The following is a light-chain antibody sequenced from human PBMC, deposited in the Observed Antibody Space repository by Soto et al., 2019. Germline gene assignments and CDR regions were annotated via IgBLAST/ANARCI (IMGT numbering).Light chain of an antibody. J-gene: IGKJ3*01. CDR3: QQRNNWPPEFT. Sequence: EIVLTQSPATLSLSPGGRATLSCRASQSVSTSLAWYQHKPGQAPRLLIYDASNRATGVPDRFSGSGSGTDFTLTISSLEPEDFAVYFCQQRNNWPPEFTFGPGTKVDIK. CDR2: DAS. V-gene: IGKV3-11*01. CDR1: QSVSTS.